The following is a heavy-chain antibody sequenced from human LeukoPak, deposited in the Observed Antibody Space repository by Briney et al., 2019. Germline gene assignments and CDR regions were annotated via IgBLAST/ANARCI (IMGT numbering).Heavy chain of an antibody. J-gene: IGHJ4*02. CDR2: IIPIFGTA. D-gene: IGHD2-2*03. Sequence: GSSVKASCKASGGTFSSYAISWVRQAPGQGLEWMGGIIPIFGTANYAQKFQGRVTITADESTSTAYMELSSLRSEDTAVYYCARGYGYCSSTSCSLFDYWGQGTLVTVSS. CDR3: ARGYGYCSSTSCSLFDY. CDR1: GGTFSSYA. V-gene: IGHV1-69*01.